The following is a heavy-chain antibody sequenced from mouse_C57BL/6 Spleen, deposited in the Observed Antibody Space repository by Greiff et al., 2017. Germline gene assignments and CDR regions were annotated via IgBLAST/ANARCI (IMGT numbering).Heavy chain of an antibody. J-gene: IGHJ3*01. Sequence: VQRVESGPGLVAPSQSLSITCTVSGFSLTSYAISWVRQPPGKGLEWLGVIWTGGGTNYNSALKSRLSISKDNSKSQVFVKMNSLQTDDTARYYCARNSYDYDWFAYWGQGTLVTVSA. CDR2: IWTGGGT. V-gene: IGHV2-9-1*01. CDR3: ARNSYDYDWFAY. CDR1: GFSLTSYA. D-gene: IGHD2-4*01.